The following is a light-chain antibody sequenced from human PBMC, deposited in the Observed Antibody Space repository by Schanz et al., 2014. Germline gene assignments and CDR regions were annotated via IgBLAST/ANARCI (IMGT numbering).Light chain of an antibody. CDR3: QHYNIWPPRYT. J-gene: IGKJ2*01. Sequence: EVVMTQSPTTLSVSPGERATLSCRASESVSNNLAWYQQRPGQAPRLLIYGASTRATGIPARFSGSGSGTEFILTISSLQSEDFAVYYCQHYNIWPPRYTFGQGTKVGIK. CDR2: GAS. V-gene: IGKV3-15*01. CDR1: ESVSNN.